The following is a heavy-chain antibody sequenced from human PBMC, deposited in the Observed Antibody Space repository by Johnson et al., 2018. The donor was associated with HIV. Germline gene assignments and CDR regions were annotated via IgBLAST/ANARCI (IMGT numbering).Heavy chain of an antibody. Sequence: QVQLVESGGGVVQPGRSLRLSCVASGFTFSSYTMHWVRQAPGKGLEWVAVISYDGSNKYYADSVKGRFTISRDNSKNTLYLQMNSLRAEDTAVYYCAQGYYDILTGYYDAFDIWGQGTMVMVSS. CDR2: ISYDGSNK. D-gene: IGHD3-9*01. CDR1: GFTFSSYT. J-gene: IGHJ3*02. CDR3: AQGYYDILTGYYDAFDI. V-gene: IGHV3-30-3*01.